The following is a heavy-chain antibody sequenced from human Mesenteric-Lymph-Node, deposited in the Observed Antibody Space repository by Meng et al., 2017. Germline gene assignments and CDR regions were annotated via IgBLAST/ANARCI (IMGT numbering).Heavy chain of an antibody. V-gene: IGHV6-1*01. Sequence: SCAISGDSVSSNSAAWNWIRQSPSRGLEWLGRTYYRSKWYNDYAVSVKSRITINPDTSKNQFSLQLNSVTAADTAVYYCARDRSTMVRGVILRRKFDYWGQGTLVTVSS. CDR1: GDSVSSNSAA. J-gene: IGHJ4*02. CDR2: TYYRSKWYN. CDR3: ARDRSTMVRGVILRRKFDY. D-gene: IGHD3-10*01.